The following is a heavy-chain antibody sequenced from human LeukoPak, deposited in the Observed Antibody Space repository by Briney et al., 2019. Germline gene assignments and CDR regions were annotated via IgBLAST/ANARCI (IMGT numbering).Heavy chain of an antibody. CDR3: ARAQADYDSSGYYYVGIYFDY. D-gene: IGHD3-22*01. V-gene: IGHV3-74*01. CDR1: GFTFSSYW. Sequence: QPGGSLRLSCAASGFTFSSYWMHWVRQAPGKGLVWVSRINSDGSSTSYADSVKGRFTISRDNAKNTLYLQMNSLRAEDTAVYYCARAQADYDSSGYYYVGIYFDYWGQGTLVPVSS. J-gene: IGHJ4*02. CDR2: INSDGSST.